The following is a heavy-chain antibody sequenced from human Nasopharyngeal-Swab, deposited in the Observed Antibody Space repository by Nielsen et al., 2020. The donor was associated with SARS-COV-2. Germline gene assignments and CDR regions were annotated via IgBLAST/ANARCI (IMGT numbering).Heavy chain of an antibody. D-gene: IGHD3-9*01. CDR2: ISYDGSNK. Sequence: GESLKISCAASGFTFSSYGMHWVRQAPGKGLEWVAVISYDGSNKYYADSVKGRFTISRDNSKNTLYLQMNSLRAEDTAVYYCAKDQAYYDILTGYLSAPRYYYYYGMDVWGQGTTVTVSS. J-gene: IGHJ6*02. CDR1: GFTFSSYG. V-gene: IGHV3-30*18. CDR3: AKDQAYYDILTGYLSAPRYYYYYGMDV.